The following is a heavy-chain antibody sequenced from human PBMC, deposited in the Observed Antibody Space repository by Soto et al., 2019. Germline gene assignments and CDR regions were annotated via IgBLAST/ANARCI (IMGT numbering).Heavy chain of an antibody. Sequence: PSCCLSLRCAVSRGCISIYFCNWILKPAGKGLEWIGRIDNSGSTNYNPSLKSRITMSADTSRNQFSLKLNSVTAADTAVYYCARGGHAFWSGPFGYSGQAALLT. D-gene: IGHD3-3*01. J-gene: IGHJ4*02. CDR3: ARGGHAFWSGPFGY. CDR1: RGCISIYF. V-gene: IGHV4-4*07. CDR2: IDNSGST.